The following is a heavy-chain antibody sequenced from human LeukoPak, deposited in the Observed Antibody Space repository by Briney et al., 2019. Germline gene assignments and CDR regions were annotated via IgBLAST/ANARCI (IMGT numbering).Heavy chain of an antibody. J-gene: IGHJ4*02. CDR2: INHNGRT. CDR3: ARGQVNMVGAATLLDC. D-gene: IGHD2-15*01. V-gene: IGHV4-34*01. CDR1: NGSFCGHY. Sequence: SETLSLTCAVYNGSFCGHYWSWIRQPPGEGLEWSGEINHNGRTTYNPSLKSRVTISVDTSKNQFSLRLSSVTAADTAVYYCARGQVNMVGAATLLDCGGQATLVTVSS.